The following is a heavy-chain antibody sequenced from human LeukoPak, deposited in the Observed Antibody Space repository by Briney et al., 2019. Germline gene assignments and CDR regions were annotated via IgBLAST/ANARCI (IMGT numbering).Heavy chain of an antibody. J-gene: IGHJ4*02. CDR3: AKESGKFDY. CDR1: GLNFDDSA. Sequence: GGSLRLSCVASGLNFDDSAMHWVRQAPGKGLEWVSLISADGGSTFSADSVKGRFSISRGNSKNSLYLQMNSLRSEDTAMYYCAKESGKFDYWGQGTLVAVSS. V-gene: IGHV3-43*02. CDR2: ISADGGST.